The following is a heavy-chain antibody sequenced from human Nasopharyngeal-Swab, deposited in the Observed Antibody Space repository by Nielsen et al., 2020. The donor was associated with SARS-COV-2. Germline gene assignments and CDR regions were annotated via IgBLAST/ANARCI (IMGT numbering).Heavy chain of an antibody. CDR3: ARGSSVADQTYFDF. D-gene: IGHD6-19*01. Sequence: SVKVSCKASGGSFSSFAIHWVRQAPGQGLEWMGRISPIRGLVLCAQRFQDTVTITADRTTTTAYMDLRSLRSEDTAVYYCARGSSVADQTYFDFWGQGTLVTVSS. V-gene: IGHV1-69*10. J-gene: IGHJ4*02. CDR2: ISPIRGLV. CDR1: GGSFSSFA.